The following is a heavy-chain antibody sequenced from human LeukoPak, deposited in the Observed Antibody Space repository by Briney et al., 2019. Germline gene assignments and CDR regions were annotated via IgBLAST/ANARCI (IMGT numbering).Heavy chain of an antibody. D-gene: IGHD3-16*01. CDR3: ARGGYDWDAFDY. CDR1: GYTFTTFY. CDR2: IYRSGGST. V-gene: IGHV1-46*01. J-gene: IGHJ4*02. Sequence: ASVKLSCKASGYTFTTFYMHWVRQAPGQGLEWMGLIYRSGGSTNYAQKFQGRVTMTGDTSTSTVYMELSSLRSEDTAVYYCARGGYDWDAFDYWGQGTLVTVSS.